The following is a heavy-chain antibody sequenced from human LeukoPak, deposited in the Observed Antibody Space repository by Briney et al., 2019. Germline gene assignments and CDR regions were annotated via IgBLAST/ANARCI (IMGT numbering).Heavy chain of an antibody. J-gene: IGHJ3*02. Sequence: GGSLRLSCAASGFTFSSYWMSWVRQAPGKGLEWVANIKQDGSEKYYVDSVKGRFTISRDNAKNSLYLQMNSLRAEDTAVYYCARGAVAGWRGDAFDIWGQGTMVTVSS. CDR2: IKQDGSEK. D-gene: IGHD6-19*01. V-gene: IGHV3-7*01. CDR1: GFTFSSYW. CDR3: ARGAVAGWRGDAFDI.